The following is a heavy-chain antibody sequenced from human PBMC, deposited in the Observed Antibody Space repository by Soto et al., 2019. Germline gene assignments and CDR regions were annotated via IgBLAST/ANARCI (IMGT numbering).Heavy chain of an antibody. Sequence: QAQLVQSGAEMQQPGSSVKVSCKASGGTYSSYPINWVRQAPGHGIEWLGSFTPALGTANYPKKFQDRLTITADTSASTTYVEVRSLRSEDTGLYDCAREGGDGYGWEGYWLLDLWGRGALVTVSS. J-gene: IGHJ2*01. CDR2: FTPALGTA. CDR1: GGTYSSYP. V-gene: IGHV1-69*06. D-gene: IGHD5-12*01. CDR3: AREGGDGYGWEGYWLLDL.